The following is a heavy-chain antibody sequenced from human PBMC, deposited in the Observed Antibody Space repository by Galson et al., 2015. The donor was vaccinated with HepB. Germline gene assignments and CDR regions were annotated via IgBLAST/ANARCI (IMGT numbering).Heavy chain of an antibody. V-gene: IGHV3-23*01. CDR1: GFTFSSYA. Sequence: SLRLSCAASGFTFSSYAMSWVRQAPGKGLEWVSAISGSGGSTYYADSVKGRFTISRDNSKNTLYLQMNSLRAEDTAVYYCAKDSKVLRDIVVVFDYWGQGTLVTVSS. CDR3: AKDSKVLRDIVVVFDY. D-gene: IGHD2-15*01. CDR2: ISGSGGST. J-gene: IGHJ4*02.